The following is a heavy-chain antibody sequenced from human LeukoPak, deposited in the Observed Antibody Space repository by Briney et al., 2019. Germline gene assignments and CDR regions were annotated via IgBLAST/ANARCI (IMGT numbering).Heavy chain of an antibody. V-gene: IGHV4-59*01. Sequence: PSETLSLTCTVSGGSISSYYWSWIRQPPGKGLEWIAYIFYSGSTNYNPSLKSRVTILVDTSKNQFSLKLNSVTAADTAVYYCARSHFDWSLRTYYFDYWGQGTLVTVSS. CDR2: IFYSGST. D-gene: IGHD3-9*01. CDR3: ARSHFDWSLRTYYFDY. CDR1: GGSISSYY. J-gene: IGHJ4*02.